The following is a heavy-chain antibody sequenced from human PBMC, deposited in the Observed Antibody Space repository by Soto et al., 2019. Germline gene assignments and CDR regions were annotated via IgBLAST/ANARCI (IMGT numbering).Heavy chain of an antibody. CDR2: ISYDGSNK. CDR3: AKAPYGDPPPLYFDY. Sequence: QVQLVESGGGVVQPGRSLRLSCAASGFTFSSYGMHWVRQAPGKGLEWVAVISYDGSNKYYADSVKGRFTISRDNSKNTLYLQMNSLRAEDTAVYYCAKAPYGDPPPLYFDYWGQGTLVTVSS. J-gene: IGHJ4*02. V-gene: IGHV3-30*18. CDR1: GFTFSSYG. D-gene: IGHD4-17*01.